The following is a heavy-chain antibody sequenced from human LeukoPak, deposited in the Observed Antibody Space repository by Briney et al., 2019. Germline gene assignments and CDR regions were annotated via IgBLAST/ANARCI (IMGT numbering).Heavy chain of an antibody. V-gene: IGHV3-23*01. J-gene: IGHJ4*02. Sequence: GGSLRLSCAASGLTFSSCGMTWVRQAPGKGLEWVSAIGRSGTNTYYADSVRGRFIISRDNSRNTLYLQMNSLRAEDTAIYYCAKTGPYCFDYWGQGALVTVSS. D-gene: IGHD1-1*01. CDR2: IGRSGTNT. CDR1: GLTFSSCG. CDR3: AKTGPYCFDY.